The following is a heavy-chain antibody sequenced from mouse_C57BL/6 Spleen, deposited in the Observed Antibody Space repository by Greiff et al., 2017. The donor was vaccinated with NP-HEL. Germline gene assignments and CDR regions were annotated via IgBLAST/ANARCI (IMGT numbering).Heavy chain of an antibody. CDR3: ARAGIYGNFPMDY. J-gene: IGHJ4*01. Sequence: EVQRVESGPGLVKPSQSLSLTCSVTGYSITSGYYWNWIRQFPGNKLEWMGYISYDGSNNYNPSLKNRISITRDTSKNQFFLKLNSVTTEDTATYYCARAGIYGNFPMDYWGQGTSVTVSS. CDR2: ISYDGSN. CDR1: GYSITSGYY. D-gene: IGHD2-1*01. V-gene: IGHV3-6*01.